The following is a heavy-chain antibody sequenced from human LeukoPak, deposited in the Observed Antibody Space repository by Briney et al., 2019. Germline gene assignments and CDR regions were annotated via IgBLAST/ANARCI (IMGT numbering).Heavy chain of an antibody. J-gene: IGHJ4*02. Sequence: PGGSLRLSCAASGVTFSSYSMNWVRQAPGKGLEWVSSISSSSSYIYYADSVKGRFTISKDNAKNSLYLQMNSLSAEDTAVYYCARDFEFGSAAGTPNWGQGTLVTVPS. D-gene: IGHD6-13*01. CDR3: ARDFEFGSAAGTPN. CDR2: ISSSSSYI. CDR1: GVTFSSYS. V-gene: IGHV3-21*01.